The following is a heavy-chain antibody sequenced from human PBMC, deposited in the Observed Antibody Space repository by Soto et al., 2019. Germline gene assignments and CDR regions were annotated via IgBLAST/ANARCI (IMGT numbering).Heavy chain of an antibody. J-gene: IGHJ5*02. V-gene: IGHV1-69*01. D-gene: IGHD1-7*01. CDR3: ASVGSYITGTSWFDP. Sequence: QVQLVQYGAEVKKPGSSVKVSCKASGGTFSSYAISWVRQAPGKGLEWMGGIIPIFGTANYAQKFQGRVTITADESTSTAYMELSSLRSEDTAVYYCASVGSYITGTSWFDPWGQGTLVTVSS. CDR1: GGTFSSYA. CDR2: IIPIFGTA.